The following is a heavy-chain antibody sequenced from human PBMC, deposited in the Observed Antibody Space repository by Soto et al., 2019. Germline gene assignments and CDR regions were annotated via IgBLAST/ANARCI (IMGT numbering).Heavy chain of an antibody. V-gene: IGHV1-69*13. J-gene: IGHJ6*02. D-gene: IGHD6-6*01. CDR1: GGTFSSYA. CDR3: ARAIAARGAPYYYGMDV. Sequence: SVKVSCKASGGTFSSYAISWVRQAPGQGLEWMGGIIPIFGTANYAQKFQGRVTITADESTSTAYMELSSLRSEDTAVYYCARAIAARGAPYYYGMDVWGQGTTVTVSS. CDR2: IIPIFGTA.